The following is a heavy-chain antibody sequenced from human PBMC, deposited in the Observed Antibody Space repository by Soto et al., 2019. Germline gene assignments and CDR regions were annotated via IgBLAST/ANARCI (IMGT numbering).Heavy chain of an antibody. Sequence: GGSRRLSCAASGFTFSNAWINWVRQAPGKGLEWVGRVKSKNDGGTTDFAAPVKGRFAISRDDSKNMVYLEMNSLQTEDTAIYYCTTDSYITSIIVRFDYWGHGTLVTVSS. CDR3: TTDSYITSIIVRFDY. V-gene: IGHV3-15*07. J-gene: IGHJ4*01. D-gene: IGHD3-22*01. CDR2: VKSKNDGGTT. CDR1: GFTFSNAW.